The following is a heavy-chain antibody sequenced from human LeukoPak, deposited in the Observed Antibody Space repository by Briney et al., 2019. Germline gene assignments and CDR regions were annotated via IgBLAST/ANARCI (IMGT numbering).Heavy chain of an antibody. CDR1: GFTFSNYA. CDR3: AKGLSTSYYSDFDY. V-gene: IGHV3-23*01. D-gene: IGHD2-2*01. J-gene: IGHJ4*02. CDR2: ISGSGGNP. Sequence: GGSLRLSCAASGFTFSNYAMTWVRQAPGKGLEWVSGISGSGGNPYYADSVKGRFTISRDNSKNTEYLQMNSLRADDTAVYYCAKGLSTSYYSDFDYWGQGTLVTVSS.